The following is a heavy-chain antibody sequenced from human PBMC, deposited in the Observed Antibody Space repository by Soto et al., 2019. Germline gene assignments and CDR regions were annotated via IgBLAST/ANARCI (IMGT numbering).Heavy chain of an antibody. CDR2: IYSGGST. CDR3: ARDRVESGYPEFFQY. D-gene: IGHD3-22*01. J-gene: IGHJ1*01. V-gene: IGHV3-53*01. Sequence: GGSLRLSCAASGFTVSSNYMSWVRQAPGKGLEWVSVIYSGGSTYYADSVKGRFTISRDNSKNTLYLQMNSLRAEDTAVYYCARDRVESGYPEFFQYWGQGTLVIVSS. CDR1: GFTVSSNY.